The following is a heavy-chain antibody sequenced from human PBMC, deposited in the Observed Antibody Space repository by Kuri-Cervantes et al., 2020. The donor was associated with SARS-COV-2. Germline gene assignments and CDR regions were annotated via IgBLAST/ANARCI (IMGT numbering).Heavy chain of an antibody. CDR3: ARQATVRENWFDP. D-gene: IGHD4-11*01. V-gene: IGHV5-51*01. J-gene: IGHJ5*02. Sequence: GESLKISCKGSGYSFTSYWISWVRQMPGKGLEWIGIIYPGDSDTRYSPSFQGQVAISADKSISTAYLQWSSLKASDTAMYYCARQATVRENWFDPWGQGTLVTVSS. CDR1: GYSFTSYW. CDR2: IYPGDSDT.